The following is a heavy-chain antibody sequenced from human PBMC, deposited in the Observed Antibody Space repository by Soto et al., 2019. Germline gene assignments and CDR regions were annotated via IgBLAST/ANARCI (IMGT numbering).Heavy chain of an antibody. J-gene: IGHJ1*01. Sequence: PGGSLRLSCTASRFAFSRYWMHRVRQAPGKGLVWVSRIKTDGSITQYADSVKGRFTISRDNAKNTLYLQMSSLTVEDTAVYYCSTLVVPGDPLTYWGLGTLVTVSS. CDR2: IKTDGSIT. CDR3: STLVVPGDPLTY. CDR1: RFAFSRYW. D-gene: IGHD2-2*01. V-gene: IGHV3-74*01.